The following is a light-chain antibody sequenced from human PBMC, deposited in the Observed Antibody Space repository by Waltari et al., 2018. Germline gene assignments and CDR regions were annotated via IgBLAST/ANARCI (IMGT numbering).Light chain of an antibody. J-gene: IGLJ1*01. CDR3: GADHGSGSSFVYV. Sequence: QPVLTQPPSASASLGASVTLTCTLSSGYSNYKVDWYQQRPGKGPRFGMRVGTGGIVGYKGDCIPDRFAVLGSGLNRYLTIKNIQEEDEGDYHCGADHGSGSSFVYVFGTGTKVTVL. V-gene: IGLV9-49*01. CDR1: SGYSNYK. CDR2: VGTGGIVG.